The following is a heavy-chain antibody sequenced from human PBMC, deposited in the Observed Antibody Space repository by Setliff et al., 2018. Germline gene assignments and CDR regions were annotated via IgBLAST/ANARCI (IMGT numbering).Heavy chain of an antibody. J-gene: IGHJ5*02. CDR2: IYTSGST. CDR3: ARYNSAAGSFDP. CDR1: GGSISSGTYY. D-gene: IGHD1-20*01. Sequence: PSETLSLTCTVSGGSISSGTYYWSWIRQPAGKGLEWIGRIYTSGSTNYNPSLKSRVTMSLDTSKNQFSLMLTSVTAADTAMYYCARYNSAAGSFDPWGQGTLVTVSS. V-gene: IGHV4-61*02.